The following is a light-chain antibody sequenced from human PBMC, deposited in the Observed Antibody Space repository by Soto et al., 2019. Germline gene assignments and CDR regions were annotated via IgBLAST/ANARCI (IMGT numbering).Light chain of an antibody. CDR3: QQYVTSPWA. CDR2: GAS. V-gene: IGKV3-20*01. J-gene: IGKJ1*01. CDR1: QSASSSF. Sequence: EVVFAPSPGTPSLSSGERAPLSCRASQSASSSFLAWYQQKPGQAPRLLIYGASNRATGIPDRFSGSGSGTDFTLTISRLEPEDFAVYYCQQYVTSPWAFGQGTKVDI.